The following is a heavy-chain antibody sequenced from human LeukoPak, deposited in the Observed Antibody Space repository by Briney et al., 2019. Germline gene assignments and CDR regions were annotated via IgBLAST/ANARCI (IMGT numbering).Heavy chain of an antibody. CDR2: IEEDGSEK. Sequence: GGSLRLSCAASGFTFSNYWMNWVRQAPGKGLEWVANIEEDGSEKYYVDSVRGRFTISRDNAKNSLYLQMNSLRVEDTAVYYCASQRFLDYWGQGTLVTVSS. D-gene: IGHD3-3*01. J-gene: IGHJ4*02. CDR3: ASQRFLDY. CDR1: GFTFSNYW. V-gene: IGHV3-7*01.